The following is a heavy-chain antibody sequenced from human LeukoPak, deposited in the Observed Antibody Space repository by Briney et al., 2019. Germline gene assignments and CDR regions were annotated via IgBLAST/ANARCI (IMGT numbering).Heavy chain of an antibody. Sequence: PGGSLRLSCAASGFTFNSYAMSWVRQAPGKGLEWVSTIPSSGGSTYYADSVKGRFTISRDNSKNTLHVQMNSLRAGDTAVYYCAKHMGSSSGYYFPDWGQGTLVTVSS. V-gene: IGHV3-23*01. CDR1: GFTFNSYA. J-gene: IGHJ4*02. CDR3: AKHMGSSSGYYFPD. D-gene: IGHD3-22*01. CDR2: IPSSGGST.